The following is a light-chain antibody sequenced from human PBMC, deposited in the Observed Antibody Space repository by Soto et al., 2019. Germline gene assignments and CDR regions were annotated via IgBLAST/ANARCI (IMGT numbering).Light chain of an antibody. Sequence: QSVLTQPPSASGTPGQRVSISCSGSGSNIGTNTVNWYQQLPGTAPKLLIYSNNQRPSGVPDRFSGSKSGTSASLAISGLQSADEAVYYCLAWHDSLKGLVVFGGGTKLTVL. CDR1: GSNIGTNT. V-gene: IGLV1-44*01. J-gene: IGLJ2*01. CDR2: SNN. CDR3: LAWHDSLKGLVV.